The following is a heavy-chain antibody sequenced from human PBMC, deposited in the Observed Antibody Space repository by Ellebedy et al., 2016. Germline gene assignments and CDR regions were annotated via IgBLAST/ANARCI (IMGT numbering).Heavy chain of an antibody. V-gene: IGHV3-23*01. CDR3: AKDLARYIVVVVAATSPIDY. CDR2: ISGSGGST. Sequence: GESLKISCAASGFTFSSYAMSWVRQAPGKGLEWVSAISGSGGSTYYADSVKGRFTISRDNSKNTLYLQMNSLRAEDTAVYYCAKDLARYIVVVVAATSPIDYWGQGTLVTVSS. D-gene: IGHD2-15*01. J-gene: IGHJ4*02. CDR1: GFTFSSYA.